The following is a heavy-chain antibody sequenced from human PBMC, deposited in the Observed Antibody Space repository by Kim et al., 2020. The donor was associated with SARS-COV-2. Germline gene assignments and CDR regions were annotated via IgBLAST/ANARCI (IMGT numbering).Heavy chain of an antibody. V-gene: IGHV4-30-2*01. CDR1: GGSISSGGYS. D-gene: IGHD2-15*01. Sequence: SETLSLTCAVSGGSISSGGYSWSWIRQPPGKGLEWIGYIYHSGSTYYNPSLKSRVTISVDRSKNQFSLKLSSVTAADTAVYYCARAVMEGGSCSIFDYWGQGTLVTVSS. J-gene: IGHJ4*02. CDR2: IYHSGST. CDR3: ARAVMEGGSCSIFDY.